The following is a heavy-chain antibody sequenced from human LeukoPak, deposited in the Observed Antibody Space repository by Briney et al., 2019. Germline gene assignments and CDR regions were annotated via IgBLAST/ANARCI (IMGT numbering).Heavy chain of an antibody. J-gene: IGHJ4*02. CDR3: ARIGAGVNFDY. CDR2: IYYSGST. Sequence: SETLSLTCTVSGGSISSSSYYWGWIRQPPGKGLEWIGSIYYSGSTYYNPSLKSRVTISVDTSKNQFSLKLSSVTAADTAVYCCARIGAGVNFDYWGQGTLVTVSS. CDR1: GGSISSSSYY. V-gene: IGHV4-39*01. D-gene: IGHD2-8*01.